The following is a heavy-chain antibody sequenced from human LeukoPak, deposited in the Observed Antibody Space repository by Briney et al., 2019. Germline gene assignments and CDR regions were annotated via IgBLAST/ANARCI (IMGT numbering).Heavy chain of an antibody. CDR1: GFTFSSYG. Sequence: GGSLRLSCAASGFTFSSYGMHWVRQAPGKGLEWVAVISYDGSNKYYADSVKGRFTISRDNSKNTLYLQMNSLRAEDTAVYYCASWGGRGGYYYLDAFDIWGQGTMVTVSS. CDR2: ISYDGSNK. V-gene: IGHV3-30*03. J-gene: IGHJ3*02. D-gene: IGHD3-22*01. CDR3: ASWGGRGGYYYLDAFDI.